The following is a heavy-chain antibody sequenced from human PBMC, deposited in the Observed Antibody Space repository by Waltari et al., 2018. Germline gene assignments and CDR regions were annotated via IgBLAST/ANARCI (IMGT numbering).Heavy chain of an antibody. V-gene: IGHV4-38-2*01. CDR2: ISPGGDT. CDR1: GDTIQSNYY. D-gene: IGHD6-13*01. Sequence: QVQLQESGPGLVKPSETLSLSCAVSGDTIQSNYYSGWIRRPPGMGLEWMGTISPGGDTYHNPSLKARLTVSVDTSKSQFSLSLRSVTAADTAVYYWVTSGVGGTWSTQDSWGPGILVIVSS. CDR3: VTSGVGGTWSTQDS. J-gene: IGHJ4*02.